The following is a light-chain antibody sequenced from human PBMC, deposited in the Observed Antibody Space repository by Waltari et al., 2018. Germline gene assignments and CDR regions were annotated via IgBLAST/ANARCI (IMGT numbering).Light chain of an antibody. J-gene: IGKJ4*01. CDR2: GAS. CDR1: QGINNY. Sequence: TCRARQGINNYLAWFQQKPGKAPKSLISGASTLQSGVSSNFSGSGSGTDFTLTINSLQPEDFATYYCQQYNFYPPTFGGGTTVE. V-gene: IGKV1-16*02. CDR3: QQYNFYPPT.